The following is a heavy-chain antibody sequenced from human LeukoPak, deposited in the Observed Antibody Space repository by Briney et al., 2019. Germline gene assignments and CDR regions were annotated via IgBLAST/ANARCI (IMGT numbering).Heavy chain of an antibody. CDR2: IRSKANSYAT. D-gene: IGHD6-6*01. CDR1: GFTFSSYS. V-gene: IGHV3-73*01. Sequence: GGSLRLSCAASGFTFSSYSMNWVRQASGKGLEWVGRIRSKANSYATAYAASVKGRFTISRDDSKNTAYLQMNSLKTEDTAVYYCTRLGAARAFDYWGQGTLVTVSS. CDR3: TRLGAARAFDY. J-gene: IGHJ4*02.